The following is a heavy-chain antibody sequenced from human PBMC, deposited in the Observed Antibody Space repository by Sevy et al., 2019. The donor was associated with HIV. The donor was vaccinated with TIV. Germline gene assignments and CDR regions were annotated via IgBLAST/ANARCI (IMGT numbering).Heavy chain of an antibody. J-gene: IGHJ4*02. V-gene: IGHV3-23*01. D-gene: IGHD5-12*01. CDR2: ISGSGGST. Sequence: GGSLRLSCAASGFTFSSYAMSWVRQAPGKGLKWVSAISGSGGSTYYADSVKGRFTISRDNSKNTLYLQMNSLRAEDTAVYYCAKDPTSGGRDGYNYFDYWGQRTLVTVSS. CDR1: GFTFSSYA. CDR3: AKDPTSGGRDGYNYFDY.